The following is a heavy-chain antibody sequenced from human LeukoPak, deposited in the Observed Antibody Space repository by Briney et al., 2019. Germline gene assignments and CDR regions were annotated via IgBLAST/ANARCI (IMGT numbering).Heavy chain of an antibody. J-gene: IGHJ4*02. CDR3: AIEYSSSSPPGY. V-gene: IGHV3-20*04. CDR2: INWNGGST. CDR1: GFTFDDYG. Sequence: GGSLGLSCAASGFTFDDYGMSWVRQAPGKGLEWVSGINWNGGSTGYADSVKGRITISRDNAKNSLYLQMNSLRAEDTALYYCAIEYSSSSPPGYWGQGTLVSVSS. D-gene: IGHD6-6*01.